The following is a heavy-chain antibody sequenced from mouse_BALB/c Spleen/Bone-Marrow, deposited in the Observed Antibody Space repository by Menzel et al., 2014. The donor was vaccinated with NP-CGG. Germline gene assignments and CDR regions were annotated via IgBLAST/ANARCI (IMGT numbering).Heavy chain of an antibody. D-gene: IGHD3-2*02. CDR2: IWAGGST. J-gene: IGHJ4*01. CDR3: ARVTSSAVGAMDY. CDR1: GFSLTNYG. Sequence: VQVVESGPGLVAPSQSLSITCTVSGFSLTNYGVHWVRQPPGKGLEWLGVIWAGGSTNYNSALMSRLSISKDNSKSQVFLEMNSLQTDDTAMYYCARVTSSAVGAMDYWGQGTSVTVSS. V-gene: IGHV2-9*02.